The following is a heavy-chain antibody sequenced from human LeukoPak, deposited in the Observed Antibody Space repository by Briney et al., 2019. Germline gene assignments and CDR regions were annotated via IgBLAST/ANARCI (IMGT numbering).Heavy chain of an antibody. V-gene: IGHV4-61*05. Sequence: PSETLSLTCTVSGGSISSSRHYWSWIRQPPGKGLEWIGYIYYSGNTNYNPSLKSRVTISVDTSKNQFSLKLSSVTAADTAVYYCARRITIFGVAPPGSWFDPWGQGTLVTVSS. D-gene: IGHD3-3*01. CDR1: GGSISSSRHY. J-gene: IGHJ5*02. CDR3: ARRITIFGVAPPGSWFDP. CDR2: IYYSGNT.